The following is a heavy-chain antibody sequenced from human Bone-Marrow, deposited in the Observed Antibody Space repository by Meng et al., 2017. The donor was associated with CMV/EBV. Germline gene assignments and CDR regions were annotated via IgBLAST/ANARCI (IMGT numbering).Heavy chain of an antibody. V-gene: IGHV1-8*01. D-gene: IGHD2-2*01. CDR2: MNPNSGNT. Sequence: ASVKVSCKASGYTFTSYDINWVRQATGQGLEWMGWMNPNSGNTGYAQKFQGRVTMTRNTSISTAYMELSSLRSEDTAVYYCARGLGYCSGTSCPPGYWGQGTLVTVSS. J-gene: IGHJ4*02. CDR1: GYTFTSYD. CDR3: ARGLGYCSGTSCPPGY.